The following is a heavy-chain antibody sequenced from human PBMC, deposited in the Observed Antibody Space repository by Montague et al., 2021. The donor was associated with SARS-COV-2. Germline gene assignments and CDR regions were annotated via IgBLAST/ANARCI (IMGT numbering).Heavy chain of an antibody. J-gene: IGHJ6*02. CDR3: ARQPVLLWFGELFRGGGMDV. D-gene: IGHD3-10*01. V-gene: IGHV4-39*01. Sequence: SETLSLTCTVSGGSISSSSYYWGWIRQPLGKGLEWIGSIYYSGSTYYNPSLKSRVTISVDTSKNQFSLKLSSVTAADTAVYYCARQPVLLWFGELFRGGGMDVRGQGTTVTVSS. CDR1: GGSISSSSYY. CDR2: IYYSGST.